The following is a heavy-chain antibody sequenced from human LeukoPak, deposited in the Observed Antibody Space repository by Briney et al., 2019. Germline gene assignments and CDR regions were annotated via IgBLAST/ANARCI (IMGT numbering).Heavy chain of an antibody. Sequence: ASVKVSCKASGYTFTSYAISWVRQAPGQGLEWMGRIIPIFGTANYAQKFQGRVTITTDESTSTAYMELSSLRSEDTAVYYCARDGSGSYSPTFDYWGQGTLVTVSS. CDR2: IIPIFGTA. CDR1: GYTFTSYA. V-gene: IGHV1-69*05. CDR3: ARDGSGSYSPTFDY. D-gene: IGHD1-26*01. J-gene: IGHJ4*02.